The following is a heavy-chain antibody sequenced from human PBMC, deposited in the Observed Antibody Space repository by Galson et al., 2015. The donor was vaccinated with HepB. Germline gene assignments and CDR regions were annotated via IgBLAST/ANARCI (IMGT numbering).Heavy chain of an antibody. CDR1: GYSFTSYW. V-gene: IGHV5-51*01. CDR3: ARQSPYGGNSPPYGMDV. J-gene: IGHJ6*02. CDR2: IYPGDSDT. D-gene: IGHD4-23*01. Sequence: QSGAEVKKPGESLKISCKGPGYSFTSYWIGWVRQMPGKGLEWMGIIYPGDSDTRYSPSFQGQVTISADKSISTAYLQWSSLKASDTAMYYCARQSPYGGNSPPYGMDVWGQGTTVTVSS.